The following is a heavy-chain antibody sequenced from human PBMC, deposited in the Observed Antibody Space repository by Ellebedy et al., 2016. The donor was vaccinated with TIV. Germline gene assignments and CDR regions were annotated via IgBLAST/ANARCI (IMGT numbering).Heavy chain of an antibody. Sequence: SVKVSCXASGGTFSSYAISWVRQAPGQGLEWMGGIIPIFGTANYAQKFQGRVTITRDTSASTAYMELSSLRSEDTAVYYCARDSTTMVRGFLFDYWGQGTLVTVSS. V-gene: IGHV1-69*05. CDR2: IIPIFGTA. J-gene: IGHJ4*02. CDR1: GGTFSSYA. D-gene: IGHD3-10*01. CDR3: ARDSTTMVRGFLFDY.